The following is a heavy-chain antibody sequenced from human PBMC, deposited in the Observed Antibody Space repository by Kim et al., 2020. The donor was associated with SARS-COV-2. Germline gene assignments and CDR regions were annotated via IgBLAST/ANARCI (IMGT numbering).Heavy chain of an antibody. D-gene: IGHD2-21*02. Sequence: GGSLRLSCAASGFTFSSYSMNWVRQAPGKGLEWVSSISSSSSYIYYADSVKGRFTISRDNAKNSLYLQMNSLRAEDTAVYYCARDRGCGGDCYPYYYYGMDVWGRGTAVTVSS. J-gene: IGHJ6*02. CDR1: GFTFSSYS. V-gene: IGHV3-21*01. CDR2: ISSSSSYI. CDR3: ARDRGCGGDCYPYYYYGMDV.